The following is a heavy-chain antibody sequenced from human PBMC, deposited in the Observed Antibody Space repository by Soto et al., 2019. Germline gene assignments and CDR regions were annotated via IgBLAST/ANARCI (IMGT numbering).Heavy chain of an antibody. CDR2: IYPGDSDT. V-gene: IGHV5-51*01. Sequence: GESLKISXKGSGYSFTSYWIGWVRQMPGKGLEWMGIIYPGDSDTRYSPSFQGQVTISADKSISTAYLQWSSLKASDTAMYYCASQEMATKNVDAFDIWGQGTMVTVS. CDR1: GYSFTSYW. D-gene: IGHD5-12*01. CDR3: ASQEMATKNVDAFDI. J-gene: IGHJ3*02.